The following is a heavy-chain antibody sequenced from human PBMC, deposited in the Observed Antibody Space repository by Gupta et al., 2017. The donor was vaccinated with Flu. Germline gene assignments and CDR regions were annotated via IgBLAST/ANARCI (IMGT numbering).Heavy chain of an antibody. D-gene: IGHD3-10*01. Sequence: EVQLVESGGGLVKPGGSLRLSCAASGFTFSSYSMNWVRQAPGKGLEWVSSISSSSSYIYYAESVKGRFTISRDNAKNSLYLQMNSLRAEDTAVYYCAGGGGYWYFDLWGRGTLVTVSS. CDR3: AGGGGYWYFDL. CDR1: GFTFSSYS. CDR2: ISSSSSYI. J-gene: IGHJ2*01. V-gene: IGHV3-21*01.